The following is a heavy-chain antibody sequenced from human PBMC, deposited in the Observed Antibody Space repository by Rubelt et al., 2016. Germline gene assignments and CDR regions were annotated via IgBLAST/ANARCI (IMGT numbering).Heavy chain of an antibody. CDR2: ISAYNGNT. J-gene: IGHJ4*02. D-gene: IGHD3-22*01. CDR3: ARDRYPYDSSGYPDY. CDR1: GYTFTSYG. V-gene: IGHV1-18*01. Sequence: QVQLVQSGAEVKKPGASVKVSCKASGYTFTSYGISWVRQAPGQGLEWMGWISAYNGNTNYAQKLQGRVTMTTDTSTSTAYMELRSLRSEDTAVYYCARDRYPYDSSGYPDYWGQGTLVTVSS.